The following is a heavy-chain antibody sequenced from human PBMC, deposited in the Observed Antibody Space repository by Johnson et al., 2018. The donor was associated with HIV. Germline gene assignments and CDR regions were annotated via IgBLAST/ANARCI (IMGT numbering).Heavy chain of an antibody. J-gene: IGHJ3*02. D-gene: IGHD1-26*01. CDR2: LRSTANGGTT. CDR3: AQDLSDSGIDPQAFDI. Sequence: ARGMWLGCGGALRSTANGGTTVYAQSETVRVTISRDDSKCIAYLPMNTLKTEDTAVYYCAQDLSDSGIDPQAFDIWGQGTMVTVSS. V-gene: IGHV3-49*02.